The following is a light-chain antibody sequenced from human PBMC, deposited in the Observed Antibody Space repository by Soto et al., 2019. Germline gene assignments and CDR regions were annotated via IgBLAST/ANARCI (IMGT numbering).Light chain of an antibody. J-gene: IGKJ1*01. V-gene: IGKV3-20*01. Sequence: EIVLTQSPGTLSLSPGERATLSCRASQSVSSYLAWYQQKPGQAPRLLIYGASSRATGIPDRFSGSGSGTDFTLTISRLEPEDFAVYYCQQYDSSSRTFGQGTKVEIK. CDR2: GAS. CDR3: QQYDSSSRT. CDR1: QSVSSY.